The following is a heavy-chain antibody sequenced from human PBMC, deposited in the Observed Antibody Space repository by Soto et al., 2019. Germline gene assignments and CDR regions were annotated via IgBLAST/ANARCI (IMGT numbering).Heavy chain of an antibody. J-gene: IGHJ4*02. CDR3: ARDSGYYDSSGYYPSFDY. Sequence: PSETLSLTCTVSGGSISSYYWSWIRQPPGKGLEWIGYIYYSGSTNYNPSLKSRVTISVDTSKNQFSLKLSSVTAADTAVYYCARDSGYYDSSGYYPSFDYWGQGTLVTVS. CDR1: GGSISSYY. D-gene: IGHD3-22*01. V-gene: IGHV4-59*01. CDR2: IYYSGST.